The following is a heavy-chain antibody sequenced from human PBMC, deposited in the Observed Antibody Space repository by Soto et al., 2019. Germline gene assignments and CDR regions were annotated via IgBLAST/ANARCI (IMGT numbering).Heavy chain of an antibody. CDR3: ARRCGSAADY. CDR1: GGSIISFY. CDR2: IYYSVST. V-gene: IGHV4-59*08. J-gene: IGHJ4*02. Sequence: QVQLQESGPGLVTPSETLSLTCTVSGGSIISFYWSWIRQPPGKGLEWMGYIYYSVSTNYNPSLKSRVPISVDTSKNQFSLKLSSVTAADTAVYYCARRCGSAADYWGQGTLVTVSS. D-gene: IGHD2-15*01.